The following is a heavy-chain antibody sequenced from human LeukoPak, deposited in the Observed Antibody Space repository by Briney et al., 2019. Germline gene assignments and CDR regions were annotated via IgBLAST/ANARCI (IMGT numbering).Heavy chain of an antibody. CDR3: ARPLLAYLGYGDHSWFDP. D-gene: IGHD4-17*01. J-gene: IGHJ5*02. Sequence: ASVKVSCKASGGTFSSYAISWVRQAPGQGVEGMGRINPNSGGTNYEQKFQGRVTMTRDTSISTAYMELSRLRSDDTAVYYCARPLLAYLGYGDHSWFDPWGQGTLVTVSS. CDR1: GGTFSSYA. CDR2: INPNSGGT. V-gene: IGHV1-2*06.